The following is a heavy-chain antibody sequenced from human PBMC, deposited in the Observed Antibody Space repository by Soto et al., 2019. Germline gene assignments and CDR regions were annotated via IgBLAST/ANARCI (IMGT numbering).Heavy chain of an antibody. J-gene: IGHJ4*02. V-gene: IGHV3-30*04. Sequence: PGGSLRLSCGVSGFTFRSYAMYWVRQAPGKGLEWVAVISHDGTNKNYGDSVKGRFTISRDNSKKTLYLQMNSLRPEDTALYYCAKDEYYYSRSGYYIFDSWGQGTLVTVSS. CDR3: AKDEYYYSRSGYYIFDS. D-gene: IGHD3-22*01. CDR1: GFTFRSYA. CDR2: ISHDGTNK.